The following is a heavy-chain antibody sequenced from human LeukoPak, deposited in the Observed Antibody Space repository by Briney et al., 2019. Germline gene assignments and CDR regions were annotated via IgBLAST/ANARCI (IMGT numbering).Heavy chain of an antibody. D-gene: IGHD6-19*01. CDR3: AKDIAVAGGVFDY. CDR1: GFTFSSYG. CDR2: ISYDGSNK. V-gene: IGHV3-30*18. J-gene: IGHJ4*02. Sequence: GGSLRLSCAASGFTFSSYGMHWVRQAPGKGLEWVAVISYDGSNKYYADSVKSRFTISRDNSKNTLYLQMNSLRAEDTAVYYCAKDIAVAGGVFDYWGQGTLVTVSS.